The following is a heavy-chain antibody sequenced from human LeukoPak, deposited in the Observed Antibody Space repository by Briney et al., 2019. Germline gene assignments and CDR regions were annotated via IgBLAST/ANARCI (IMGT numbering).Heavy chain of an antibody. J-gene: IGHJ4*02. CDR3: ARDAAGRDLDF. V-gene: IGHV1-18*01. Sequence: GASVKVSCKTSGYTFIEYGVSWVRQASGQGLEWMGWIHIYSGNTNYAETFQGRVTMTTDTSTSTGYMELRSLSSDDTAVYYCARDAAGRDLDFWGQGTLVTVSS. CDR1: GYTFIEYG. D-gene: IGHD6-13*01. CDR2: IHIYSGNT.